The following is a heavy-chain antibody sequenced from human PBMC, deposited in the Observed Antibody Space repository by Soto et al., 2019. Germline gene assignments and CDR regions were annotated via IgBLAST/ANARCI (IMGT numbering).Heavy chain of an antibody. Sequence: PXESLTISCKGSGYSFSTHWVGLVRQMPGKGLEWMGIIYPGDSDARYSPSFKGQVTISVDESTTTAFLQWSRLKASDTAMYFCARSQFDYVWGTSGYFDSWGQGTLVTVSS. J-gene: IGHJ4*02. CDR2: IYPGDSDA. D-gene: IGHD3-16*01. V-gene: IGHV5-51*01. CDR3: ARSQFDYVWGTSGYFDS. CDR1: GYSFSTHW.